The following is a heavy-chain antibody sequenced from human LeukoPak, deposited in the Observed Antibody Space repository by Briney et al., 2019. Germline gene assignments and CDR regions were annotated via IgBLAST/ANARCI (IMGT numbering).Heavy chain of an antibody. CDR1: VGSINSSSYY. CDR2: INYSGNT. Sequence: PSETLSLTCTVSVGSINSSSYYWGWIRQPPGKGLEWIGSINYSGNTYYNPSLKSRVTISVDTSKNQFSLKLSSVTAADTAVYYCARDIPSGYHDYWGQGSLVTVSS. D-gene: IGHD3-3*01. CDR3: ARDIPSGYHDY. J-gene: IGHJ4*02. V-gene: IGHV4-39*07.